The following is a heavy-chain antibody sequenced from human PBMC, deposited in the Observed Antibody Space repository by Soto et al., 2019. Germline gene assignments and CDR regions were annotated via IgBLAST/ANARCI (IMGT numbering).Heavy chain of an antibody. J-gene: IGHJ4*02. CDR1: GFTFSTYA. D-gene: IGHD1-26*01. CDR3: AKDRTIAGSGLLDDY. V-gene: IGHV3-48*01. CDR2: ISSSGTII. Sequence: PXGSLRLSCSASGFTFSTYAMNWVRQAPGKGLEWVSYISSSGTIIYYADSVKGRFTIFRDNAKNTLYLQMNGLRAEDTAMYFCAKDRTIAGSGLLDDYWGQGTLVTVSS.